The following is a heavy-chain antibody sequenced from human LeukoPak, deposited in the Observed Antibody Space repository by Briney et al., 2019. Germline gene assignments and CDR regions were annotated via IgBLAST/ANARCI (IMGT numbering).Heavy chain of an antibody. CDR2: INPNSGST. D-gene: IGHD2-15*01. CDR1: GYTFTSYG. Sequence: ASVKVSCKASGYTFTSYGISWVRQAPGQGLEWMGWINPNSGSTNYAQKFQGRVTMTRDTSISTAYMELSRLRSDDTAVYYCARVGHMYCSGGSCYRTEYFQHWGQGTLVTVSS. J-gene: IGHJ1*01. CDR3: ARVGHMYCSGGSCYRTEYFQH. V-gene: IGHV1-2*02.